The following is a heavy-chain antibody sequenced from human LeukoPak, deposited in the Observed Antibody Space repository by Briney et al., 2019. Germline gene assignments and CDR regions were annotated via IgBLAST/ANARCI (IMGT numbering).Heavy chain of an antibody. Sequence: GGSLRLSCAASGFIFGDYYMSWIRQAPGKGLEWVSYISGSGSTKYSADSVKGRFTISRDNAKNSLYLEMNNLRAEDTAVYFCARVPAPYYFDDWGQGTLVTVSS. CDR1: GFIFGDYY. CDR3: ARVPAPYYFDD. J-gene: IGHJ4*02. CDR2: ISGSGSTK. V-gene: IGHV3-11*01. D-gene: IGHD2-2*01.